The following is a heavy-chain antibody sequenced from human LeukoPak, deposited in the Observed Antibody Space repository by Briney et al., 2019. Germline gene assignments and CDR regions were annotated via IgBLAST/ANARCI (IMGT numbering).Heavy chain of an antibody. CDR1: GFTFSSYA. D-gene: IGHD3-22*01. Sequence: GSLRLSCAASGFTFSSYAMHWVRQAPGKGLEYVSAISSNGGSTYYSNSVKGIFTISRDNSKNTLYLQMGSLRAEDMAVYYCARAVDYYDSSGYRQDAFDIWGQGTMVTVSS. CDR3: ARAVDYYDSSGYRQDAFDI. V-gene: IGHV3-64*01. J-gene: IGHJ3*02. CDR2: ISSNGGST.